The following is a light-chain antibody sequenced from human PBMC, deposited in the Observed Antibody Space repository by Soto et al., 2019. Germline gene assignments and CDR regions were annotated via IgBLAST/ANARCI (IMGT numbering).Light chain of an antibody. CDR2: DVS. CDR1: SSDVGAYNS. J-gene: IGLJ1*01. Sequence: QSVLAQPASVSGSPGQSITISCTGTSSDVGAYNSVSWYQQHPGKAPKLIIYDVSTRPSGISDRFSGSKSGNTASLTISGFQVEDESDYYCSSYTPSVTYVFGTGTKVTVL. CDR3: SSYTPSVTYV. V-gene: IGLV2-14*01.